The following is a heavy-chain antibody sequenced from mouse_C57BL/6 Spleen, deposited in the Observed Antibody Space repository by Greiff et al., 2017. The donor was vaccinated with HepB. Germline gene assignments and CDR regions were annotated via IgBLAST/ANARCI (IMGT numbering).Heavy chain of an antibody. Sequence: VHVKQSGPELVKPGASVKIPCKASGYTFTDYNMDWVKQSHGKSLEWIGDINPNNGGTIYNQKFKGKATLTVDKSSSTAYMELRSLTSEDTAVYYCARPSYGSYFDYWGQGTTLTVSS. CDR2: INPNNGGT. CDR3: ARPSYGSYFDY. V-gene: IGHV1-18*01. CDR1: GYTFTDYN. D-gene: IGHD1-1*01. J-gene: IGHJ2*01.